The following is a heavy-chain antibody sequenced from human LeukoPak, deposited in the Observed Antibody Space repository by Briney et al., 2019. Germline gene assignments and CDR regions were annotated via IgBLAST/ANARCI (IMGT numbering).Heavy chain of an antibody. V-gene: IGHV3-23*01. Sequence: GGSLRLSCAASGFTFSSYGMSWVRQAPGKGLEWVSAISGSGGSTYYADSVKGRFTISRDNSKNTLYLQMNSLRAEDTAVYYCARARGSGYYNGFDYWGLGTLVTVSS. CDR2: ISGSGGST. CDR1: GFTFSSYG. D-gene: IGHD3-22*01. CDR3: ARARGSGYYNGFDY. J-gene: IGHJ4*02.